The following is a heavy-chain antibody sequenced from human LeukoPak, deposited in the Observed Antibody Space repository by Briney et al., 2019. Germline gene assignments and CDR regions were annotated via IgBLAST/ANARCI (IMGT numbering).Heavy chain of an antibody. V-gene: IGHV4-34*01. CDR1: GGSFSGYY. Sequence: SETLSLTCAVYGGSFSGYYWSWIRQPPGKGLEWIGEINHSGSTNYNPSLKSRVTISVDTSKNQFSLKLSSVIAADTAVYYCARGRVTYYYYGMDVWGQGTTVTVSS. J-gene: IGHJ6*02. CDR2: INHSGST. D-gene: IGHD2-21*02. CDR3: ARGRVTYYYYGMDV.